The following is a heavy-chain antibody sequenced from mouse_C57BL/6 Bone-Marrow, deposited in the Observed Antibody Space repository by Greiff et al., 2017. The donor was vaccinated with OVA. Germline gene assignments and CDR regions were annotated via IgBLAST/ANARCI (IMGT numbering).Heavy chain of an antibody. CDR2: ISNGGGST. V-gene: IGHV5-12*01. CDR3: ARPHGDMDY. CDR1: GFTFSDYY. J-gene: IGHJ4*01. Sequence: EVQVVESGGGLVQPGGSLKLSCAASGFTFSDYYMYWVRQTPEKRLEWVAYISNGGGSTYYPDTVKGRFPISRDNAKNTLYLQMIGLKSEDTAMYYCARPHGDMDYWGQGTSVTVSS.